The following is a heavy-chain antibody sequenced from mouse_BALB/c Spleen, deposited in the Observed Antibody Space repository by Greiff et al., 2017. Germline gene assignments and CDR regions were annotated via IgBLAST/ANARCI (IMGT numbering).Heavy chain of an antibody. CDR2: ISSGGSYT. CDR1: GFTFSSYA. V-gene: IGHV5-9-4*01. J-gene: IGHJ2*01. Sequence: EVKLMESGGGLVKPGGSLKLSCAASGFTFSSYAMSWVRQSPEKRLEWVAEISSGGSYTYYPDTVTGRFTISRDNAKNTLYLEMSSLRSEDTAMYYCASQLGGGFDYWGQGTTLTVSS. D-gene: IGHD4-1*02. CDR3: ASQLGGGFDY.